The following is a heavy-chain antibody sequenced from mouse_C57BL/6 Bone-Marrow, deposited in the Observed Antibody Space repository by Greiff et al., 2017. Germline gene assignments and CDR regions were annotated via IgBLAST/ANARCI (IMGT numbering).Heavy chain of an antibody. CDR3: ARCLLYYAFDY. Sequence: QVQLKQSGPELVKPGASVKISCKASGYAFSSSWMNWVKQRPGTGLEWIGRIYPGDGDTNYNGKFKGKATLTADKSSSTAYMQLSSLTSEDSAVYFCARCLLYYAFDYWGQGTTLTVSS. V-gene: IGHV1-82*01. J-gene: IGHJ2*01. D-gene: IGHD2-1*01. CDR2: IYPGDGDT. CDR1: GYAFSSSW.